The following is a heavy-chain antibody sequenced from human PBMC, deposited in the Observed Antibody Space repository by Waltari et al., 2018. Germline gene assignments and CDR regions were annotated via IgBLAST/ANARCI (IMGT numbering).Heavy chain of an antibody. D-gene: IGHD3-22*01. CDR1: GYSFTNYL. CDR2: IYPGDSHA. V-gene: IGHV5-51*01. Sequence: VQLVQSGAEVKTPGVSLKISCKGSGYSFTNYLIGWVRQVPGKGLVWMGIIYPGDSHARDSPSFPGKVTISAGNSIITACLQWSSLKVSDSAMYYCARRSSYFYDYWGQGTLVTVSS. CDR3: ARRSSYFYDY. J-gene: IGHJ4*02.